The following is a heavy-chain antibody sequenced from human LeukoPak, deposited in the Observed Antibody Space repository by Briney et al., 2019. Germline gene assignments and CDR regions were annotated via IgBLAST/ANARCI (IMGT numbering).Heavy chain of an antibody. CDR1: GYTFTSYA. D-gene: IGHD6-13*01. CDR2: INTNTGNP. Sequence: ASVKVSCKASGYTFTSYAMNWVRQAPGQGLEWMGWINTNTGNPKYAQGFTGRFVFSLDTSVSTAYLQISSLKAEDTAVYYCARVRDSSSYFEVYYFDYWGQGTLVTVSS. CDR3: ARVRDSSSYFEVYYFDY. V-gene: IGHV7-4-1*02. J-gene: IGHJ4*02.